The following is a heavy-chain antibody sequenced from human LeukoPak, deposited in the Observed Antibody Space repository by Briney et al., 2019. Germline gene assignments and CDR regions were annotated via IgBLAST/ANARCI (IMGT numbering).Heavy chain of an antibody. CDR1: GYTFTGYY. Sequence: ASVKVSCKASGYTFTGYYMHWVRQAPGQGLEWMGWINPNSGSTNYAQKFQGRGTMIRDTSISTAYMELSRLRSDETAVYYCARDPNWNYHWFDPWGQGTLVTVSS. CDR3: ARDPNWNYHWFDP. V-gene: IGHV1-2*02. J-gene: IGHJ5*02. CDR2: INPNSGST. D-gene: IGHD1-7*01.